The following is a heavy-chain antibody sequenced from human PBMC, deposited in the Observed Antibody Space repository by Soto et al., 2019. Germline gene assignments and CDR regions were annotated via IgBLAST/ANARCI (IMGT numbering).Heavy chain of an antibody. CDR2: INPNSGGT. CDR3: ATQRDYGDYGAFDY. D-gene: IGHD4-17*01. Sequence: QVQLVQSGAEVKKPGASVKVSCKASGYTFTGYYMHWVRQAPGQGLEWMGWINPNSGGTNYAQKFQGWVTMTRDTSISTAYMELSRLRSDDTAEYYCATQRDYGDYGAFDYWGQGTLVTVSS. V-gene: IGHV1-2*04. J-gene: IGHJ4*02. CDR1: GYTFTGYY.